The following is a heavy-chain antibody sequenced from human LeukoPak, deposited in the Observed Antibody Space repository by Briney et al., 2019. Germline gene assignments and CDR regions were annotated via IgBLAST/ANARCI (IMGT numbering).Heavy chain of an antibody. J-gene: IGHJ2*01. D-gene: IGHD3-16*02. CDR3: AKALSSSFYYFDL. Sequence: GGSLRLSCAASGFTFTNYAMNWVRQAPEKGLEWVSTIHGGGDVTYYADSVKGRFTISRDNSRNTLYLQMNSLRAEDTAVYYCAKALSSSFYYFDLGGRGTLVPVSS. CDR2: IHGGGDVT. V-gene: IGHV3-23*01. CDR1: GFTFTNYA.